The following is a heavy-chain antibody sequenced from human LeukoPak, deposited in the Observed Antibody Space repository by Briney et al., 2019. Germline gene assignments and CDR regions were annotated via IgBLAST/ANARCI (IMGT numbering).Heavy chain of an antibody. CDR2: IYSGGST. Sequence: PGGSLRLSCAASGFTVSSNYMSWVRQAPGKGLEWVSVIYSGGSTYYADSVKGRFTISRHNSKNPLYLQMNSLRAEDTAVYYCAREHIVVVTARYYYYGMDVWGQGTTVTVSS. J-gene: IGHJ6*02. V-gene: IGHV3-53*04. CDR1: GFTVSSNY. D-gene: IGHD2-21*02. CDR3: AREHIVVVTARYYYYGMDV.